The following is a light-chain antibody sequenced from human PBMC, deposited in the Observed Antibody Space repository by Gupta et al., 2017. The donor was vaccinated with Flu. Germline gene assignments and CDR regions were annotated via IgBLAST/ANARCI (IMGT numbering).Light chain of an antibody. CDR3: HQRSNWQA. V-gene: IGKV3-11*01. CDR1: QNINNY. J-gene: IGKJ1*01. Sequence: VSTQSPGTLSLSPGERATLSCRASQNINNYRAWYQQKPGQAPRLLIYDASNRAAGTPRRFSGSGSGTDFTLTISSLQPEDSAIYYCHQRSNWQAFGQGTKLEIK. CDR2: DAS.